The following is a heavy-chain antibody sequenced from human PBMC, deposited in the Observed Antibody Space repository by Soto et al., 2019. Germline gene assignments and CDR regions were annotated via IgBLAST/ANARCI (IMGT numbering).Heavy chain of an antibody. V-gene: IGHV4-39*01. CDR3: ARQGLLDQRYDYIWGSYRNEGVDY. Sequence: QLQLQESGPGLVKPSETLSLTCTVSGGSISSSSYYWGWIRQPPGKGLEWIGSIYYSGSTYYNPSLKSRVTISVDTSKNQFSLKLSSVTAADTAVYYCARQGLLDQRYDYIWGSYRNEGVDYWGQGTLVTVSS. J-gene: IGHJ4*02. CDR1: GGSISSSSYY. CDR2: IYYSGST. D-gene: IGHD3-16*02.